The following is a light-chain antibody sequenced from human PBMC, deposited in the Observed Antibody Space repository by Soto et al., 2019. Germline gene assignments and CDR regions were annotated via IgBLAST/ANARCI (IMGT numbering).Light chain of an antibody. V-gene: IGLV2-23*01. CDR2: EDT. CDR1: SSDVGSYRL. J-gene: IGLJ3*02. Sequence: QSALTQPASVSGSPGQSITISCTGSSSDVGSYRLVSWYQQDPGKAPKVLIYEDTKRPSGVSNRFSGSKSGNTASLTISGLQGEYEADYYCCSYAGSNSWVFGGGTKLTVL. CDR3: CSYAGSNSWV.